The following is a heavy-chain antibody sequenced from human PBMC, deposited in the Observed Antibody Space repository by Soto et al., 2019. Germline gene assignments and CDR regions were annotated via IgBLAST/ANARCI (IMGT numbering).Heavy chain of an antibody. J-gene: IGHJ4*02. D-gene: IGHD5-12*01. CDR3: AKAALLGATNTLFFDY. CDR2: ISGSGGST. CDR1: GFTFSSYA. V-gene: IGHV3-23*01. Sequence: VSLRLSCAASGFTFSSYAMSWVRQAPGKGLEWVSAISGSGGSTYYADSVKGRFTISRDNSKNTLYLQMNSLRAEDTAVYYCAKAALLGATNTLFFDYWGQGTLVTVSS.